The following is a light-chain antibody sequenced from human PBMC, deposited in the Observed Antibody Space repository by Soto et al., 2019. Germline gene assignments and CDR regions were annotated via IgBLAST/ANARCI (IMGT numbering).Light chain of an antibody. Sequence: EIVLTQSPGTLSLSPGERATLSCRASQSINNRYLAWYQQKPGQAPRILIYAASSRATGITDGFSGSGSGTDFTLTISRLEPEDFTVYYCQQFGSSPGITFGPGTKVDIK. CDR3: QQFGSSPGIT. CDR1: QSINNRY. CDR2: AAS. J-gene: IGKJ3*01. V-gene: IGKV3-20*01.